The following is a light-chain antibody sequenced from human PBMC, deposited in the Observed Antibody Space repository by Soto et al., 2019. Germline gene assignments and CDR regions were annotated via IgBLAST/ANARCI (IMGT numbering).Light chain of an antibody. CDR2: GAS. Sequence: VMTQSPATLSLYQGERAPLSCRASQSVSSYLAWYQQKPGQAPRLLIYGASSRATGIPDRFSGSGSGTDFTLTISRLEPEDFAVYYCQQYGSSPTFGQGTKVDIK. J-gene: IGKJ1*01. V-gene: IGKV3-20*01. CDR1: QSVSSY. CDR3: QQYGSSPT.